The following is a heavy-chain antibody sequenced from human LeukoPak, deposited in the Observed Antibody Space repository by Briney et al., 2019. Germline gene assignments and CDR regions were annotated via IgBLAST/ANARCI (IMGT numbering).Heavy chain of an antibody. J-gene: IGHJ5*02. CDR2: ITGDGASI. V-gene: IGHV3-21*01. CDR3: AKDTFYGTGLAWFDT. CDR1: GFNFSTYT. Sequence: GGSLRLSCAASGFNFSTYTLNWVRQAPGKGLEWVSSITGDGASIYYAGPVRGRFTISRDNAKELVFLQLNSLRAEDTAVYYCAKDTFYGTGLAWFDTWGQGTLVTVSS. D-gene: IGHD2/OR15-2a*01.